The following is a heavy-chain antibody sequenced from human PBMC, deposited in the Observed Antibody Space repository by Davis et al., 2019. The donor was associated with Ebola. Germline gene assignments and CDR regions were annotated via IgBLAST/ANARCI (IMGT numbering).Heavy chain of an antibody. J-gene: IGHJ4*02. D-gene: IGHD6-19*01. V-gene: IGHV4-34*01. CDR2: INHSGST. CDR1: GGSFSGYY. CDR3: ARGRGWYVGRFDY. Sequence: SETLSLTCAVYGGSFSGYYWSWIRQPPGKGLEWIGEINHSGSTNYNPSLKSRVTISVDTSKNQFPLKLSSVTAADTAVYYCARGRGWYVGRFDYWGQGTLVTVSS.